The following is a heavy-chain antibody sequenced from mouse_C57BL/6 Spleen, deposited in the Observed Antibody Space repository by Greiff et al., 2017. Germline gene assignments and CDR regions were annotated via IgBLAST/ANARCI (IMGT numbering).Heavy chain of an antibody. D-gene: IGHD2-2*01. CDR3: TRKRVTTGPDYFDY. V-gene: IGHV1-15*01. Sequence: QVQLKQSGAELVRPGASVTLSCKASGYTFTDYEMHWVKQTPVHGLEWIGAIDPETGGTAYNQKFKGKATLTADKSSSTAYMELRRLTSKDSAVYYGTRKRVTTGPDYFDYWGQGTTLTVSS. CDR2: IDPETGGT. J-gene: IGHJ2*01. CDR1: GYTFTDYE.